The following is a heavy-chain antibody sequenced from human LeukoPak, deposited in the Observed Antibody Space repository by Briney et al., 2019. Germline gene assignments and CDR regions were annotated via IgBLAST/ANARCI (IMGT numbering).Heavy chain of an antibody. V-gene: IGHV3-23*01. D-gene: IGHD3-22*01. CDR3: AKGLYDSSGTDAFDI. CDR2: ISGSGGST. Sequence: GGSLRLSCAASGFTFSSYGMSWVRQAPGKGLEWVSAISGSGGSTYCADSVKGRFTISRDNSKNTLYLQMNSLRAEDTAVYYCAKGLYDSSGTDAFDIWGQGTMVTVSS. CDR1: GFTFSSYG. J-gene: IGHJ3*02.